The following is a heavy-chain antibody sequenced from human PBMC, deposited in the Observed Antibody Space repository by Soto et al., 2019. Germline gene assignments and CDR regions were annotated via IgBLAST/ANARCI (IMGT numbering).Heavy chain of an antibody. CDR3: AKDLSVRGVRNYFDY. D-gene: IGHD3-10*02. Sequence: EVQLLESGGGLVQPEGSLRLSCAASGFTFSSYAMSWVRQAPGKGLEWVSAISGSGGSTYYADSVKGRFTISRDNSKNTLYLQMNSLRAEDTAVYYCAKDLSVRGVRNYFDYWGQGTLVTVSS. V-gene: IGHV3-23*01. CDR1: GFTFSSYA. CDR2: ISGSGGST. J-gene: IGHJ4*02.